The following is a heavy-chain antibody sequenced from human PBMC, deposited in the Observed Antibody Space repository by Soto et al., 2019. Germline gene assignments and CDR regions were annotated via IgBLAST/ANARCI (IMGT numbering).Heavy chain of an antibody. D-gene: IGHD2-8*01. J-gene: IGHJ3*02. Sequence: SETLSLTCTVSGGSISSSSYYWGWIRQPPGKGLEWIGSIYYSGSTYYNPSLKSRVTISEDTSKNQFSRKLSSVTAADTAVYYCARPEGSYCTNGVCHDAFDIWGQGTMVTVSS. CDR3: ARPEGSYCTNGVCHDAFDI. CDR1: GGSISSSSYY. CDR2: IYYSGST. V-gene: IGHV4-39*01.